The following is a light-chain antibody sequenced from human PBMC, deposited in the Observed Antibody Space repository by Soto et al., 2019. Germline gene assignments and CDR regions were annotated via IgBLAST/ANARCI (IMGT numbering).Light chain of an antibody. J-gene: IGKJ2*01. CDR2: AAS. CDR1: QSISSY. CDR3: QQSYSTXPT. Sequence: IQMTQSPSSLSASVGDRVTITCRASQSISSYFNWYQQKPGKAPKILIYAASNLQSGVPSRFSVSGSGTDFTLTINRLKXEDFATYYCQQSYSTXPTFGQGTKVDIK. V-gene: IGKV1-39*01.